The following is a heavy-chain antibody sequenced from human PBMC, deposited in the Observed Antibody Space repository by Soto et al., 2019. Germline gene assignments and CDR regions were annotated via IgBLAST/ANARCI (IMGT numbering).Heavy chain of an antibody. CDR3: ARFAGGYSSSWAPDYYGMDV. V-gene: IGHV1-69*01. J-gene: IGHJ6*02. CDR1: GGTFSSYA. Sequence: QVQLVQSGAEVKKPGSSVKVSCKASGGTFSSYAISWVRQAPGQGLEWMGGIIPIFGTANYAQKFQGRVTITADESTSTAYMGLSSLRSEDTAVYYCARFAGGYSSSWAPDYYGMDVWGQGTTVTVSS. CDR2: IIPIFGTA. D-gene: IGHD6-13*01.